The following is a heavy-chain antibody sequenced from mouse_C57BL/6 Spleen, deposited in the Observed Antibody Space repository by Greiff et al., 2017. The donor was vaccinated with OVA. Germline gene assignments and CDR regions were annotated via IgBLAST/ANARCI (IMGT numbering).Heavy chain of an antibody. CDR2: IDPSDSYT. Sequence: QVQLQQPGAELVMPGASVKLSCKASGYTFTSYWMHWVKQRPGQGLEWIGEIDPSDSYTNYNQKLKGKSTLTVDKSSSTAYMQLSSLTSDDSAVYYCARPVYDGYLAWFAYWGQGTLVTVSA. V-gene: IGHV1-69*01. D-gene: IGHD2-3*01. J-gene: IGHJ3*01. CDR1: GYTFTSYW. CDR3: ARPVYDGYLAWFAY.